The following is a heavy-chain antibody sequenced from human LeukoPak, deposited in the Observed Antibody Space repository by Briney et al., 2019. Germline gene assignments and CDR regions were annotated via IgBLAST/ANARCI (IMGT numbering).Heavy chain of an antibody. CDR2: IKQDGSEK. CDR3: AKDEGYCSGGSCQYFDY. CDR1: GFTFTNYW. Sequence: GGSLRLSCAASGFTFTNYWMSWVRQAPRKGLEWVANIKQDGSEKYYVDSVKGRFTISRDNSKNTLYLQMNSLRAEDTAVYYCAKDEGYCSGGSCQYFDYWGQGTLVTVS. D-gene: IGHD2-15*01. V-gene: IGHV3-7*03. J-gene: IGHJ4*02.